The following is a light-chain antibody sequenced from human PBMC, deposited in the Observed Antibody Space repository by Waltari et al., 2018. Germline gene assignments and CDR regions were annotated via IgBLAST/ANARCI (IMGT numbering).Light chain of an antibody. V-gene: IGLV2-14*03. CDR1: SSDVGGYNY. Sequence: QSALTQPASVSGSPGQSITISCIGTSSDVGGYNYVSWYQQHPGKVPNLLIYDVSKRPSGVSNRVSGSKSGNTASLTISGLQAEDEADYYCSSYTSISTPVVFGGGTKLTVL. CDR3: SSYTSISTPVV. CDR2: DVS. J-gene: IGLJ2*01.